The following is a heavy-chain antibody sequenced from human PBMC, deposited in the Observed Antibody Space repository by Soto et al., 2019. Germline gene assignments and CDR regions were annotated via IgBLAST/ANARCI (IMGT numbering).Heavy chain of an antibody. CDR2: IYHSGST. CDR3: ARGAYYDFWSGYYRGYYFDY. V-gene: IGHV4-30-2*01. Sequence: PSETLSLTCAVSGGSISSGGYSWSWIRQPPGKGLEWIGYIYHSGSTYYNPSLKSRVTISVDRSKNQFSLKLSSVTAADTAVYYCARGAYYDFWSGYYRGYYFDYWGQGTLVTVSS. D-gene: IGHD3-3*01. CDR1: GGSISSGGYS. J-gene: IGHJ4*02.